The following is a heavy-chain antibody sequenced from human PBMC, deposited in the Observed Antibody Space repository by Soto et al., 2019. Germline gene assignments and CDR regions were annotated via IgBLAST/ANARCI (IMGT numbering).Heavy chain of an antibody. V-gene: IGHV1-18*01. J-gene: IGHJ5*02. CDR3: AVLPDVVDDLPDNWFDP. Sequence: ASVKVSCKASGYTFTSYGIIWVRQAPGQGLEWMGWISAYNGNTNYAQKLQGRVTMTTDTSTSTAYMELRSLRSDDTAVYYCAVLPDVVDDLPDNWFDPWGQGTLVTVSS. CDR1: GYTFTSYG. D-gene: IGHD1-1*01. CDR2: ISAYNGNT.